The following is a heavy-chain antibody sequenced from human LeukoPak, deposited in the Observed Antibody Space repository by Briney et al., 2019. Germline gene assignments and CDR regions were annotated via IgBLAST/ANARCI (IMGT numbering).Heavy chain of an antibody. CDR1: GFTFSSYW. V-gene: IGHV3-7*01. CDR3: ARGTFYGDYDLDAFDI. J-gene: IGHJ3*02. CDR2: IKQDGSEK. Sequence: GGSLRLSCAASGFTFSSYWMSWVRQAPGKGLEWVANIKQDGSEKYYVDSVKGRFTISRDNAKNSLYLQMNSLRAEDTAVYYCARGTFYGDYDLDAFDIWGQGTMVTVPS. D-gene: IGHD4-17*01.